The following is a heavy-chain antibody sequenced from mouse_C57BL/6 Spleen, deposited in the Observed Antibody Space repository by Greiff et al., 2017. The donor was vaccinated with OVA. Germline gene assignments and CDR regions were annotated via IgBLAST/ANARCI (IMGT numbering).Heavy chain of an antibody. CDR1: GFSLTSYG. Sequence: VKLVESGPGLVQPSQSLSITCTVSGFSLTSYGVHWVRQSPGKGLEWLGVIWSGGSTDYNAAFISRLSISKDNSKSQVFFKMNSLQADDTAIYYCASRDYDYEFAYWGQGTLVTVSA. D-gene: IGHD2-4*01. J-gene: IGHJ3*01. CDR3: ASRDYDYEFAY. V-gene: IGHV2-2*01. CDR2: IWSGGST.